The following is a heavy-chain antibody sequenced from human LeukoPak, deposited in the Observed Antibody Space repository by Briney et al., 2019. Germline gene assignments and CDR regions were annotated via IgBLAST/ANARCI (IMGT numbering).Heavy chain of an antibody. V-gene: IGHV4-59*12. Sequence: SETLSLTCTVSGGSISSYYWSWIRQPPGKGLEWIGYIFYSGSTNYNPSLKSRVTISVDASKNQFSLKLRSVTAADTAVYFCARDQLVFGQWLDEWKIDYWGQGTLVTVSS. CDR2: IFYSGST. CDR1: GGSISSYY. D-gene: IGHD6-19*01. J-gene: IGHJ4*02. CDR3: ARDQLVFGQWLDEWKIDY.